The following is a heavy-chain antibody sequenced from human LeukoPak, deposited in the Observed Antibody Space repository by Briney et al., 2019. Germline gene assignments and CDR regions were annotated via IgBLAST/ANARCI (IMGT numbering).Heavy chain of an antibody. CDR3: ARVGDVSDAFDI. Sequence: SETLSLTCAVSGYSISSGYYWGWIRQPPGKGLEWIGSIYHSGSTNYNPSLKSRVTISVDTSKNQFSLKLSSVTAADTAVYYCARVGDVSDAFDIWGQGTMVTVSS. D-gene: IGHD3-10*01. CDR1: GYSISSGYY. CDR2: IYHSGST. V-gene: IGHV4-38-2*01. J-gene: IGHJ3*02.